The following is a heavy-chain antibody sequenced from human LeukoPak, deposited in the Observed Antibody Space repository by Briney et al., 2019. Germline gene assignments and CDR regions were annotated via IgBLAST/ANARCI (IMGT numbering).Heavy chain of an antibody. V-gene: IGHV4-38-2*02. J-gene: IGHJ4*02. Sequence: SETLSLTCTVSGYSISSGYYWGWIRQPPGKGLEWIGIIYHSGSTYYNPSLKSRVTISVDTSKNQFSLNLSSVTAADTAVYYCARRFGDPFDYWGQGTLVTVSS. CDR3: ARRFGDPFDY. CDR2: IYHSGST. D-gene: IGHD3-10*01. CDR1: GYSISSGYY.